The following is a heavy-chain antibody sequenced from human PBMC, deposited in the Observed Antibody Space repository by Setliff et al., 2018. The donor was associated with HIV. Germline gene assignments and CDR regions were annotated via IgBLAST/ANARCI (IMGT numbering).Heavy chain of an antibody. Sequence: GGSLRLSCAASGFTFSSYGMHWVRQAPGKGLEWVAFIRYDGSNKYYADSVKGRFTISRDNSKNTLYLQMNSLRAEDTAVYYCANLITTHANFDYWGQGTLVTVSS. CDR1: GFTFSSYG. J-gene: IGHJ4*02. CDR2: IRYDGSNK. V-gene: IGHV3-30*02. CDR3: ANLITTHANFDY. D-gene: IGHD3-22*01.